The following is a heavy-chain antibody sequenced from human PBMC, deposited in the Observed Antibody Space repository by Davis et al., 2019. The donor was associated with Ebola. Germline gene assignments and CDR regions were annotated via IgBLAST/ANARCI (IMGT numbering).Heavy chain of an antibody. CDR2: INHSGST. J-gene: IGHJ5*02. CDR1: GGSISSGGYY. CDR3: ARRRSSLDP. D-gene: IGHD3-16*01. V-gene: IGHV4-61*08. Sequence: SETLSLTCTVSGGSISSGGYYWSWIRQPPGKGLEWIGEINHSGSTNYNPSLKSRVTISVDTSKNQFSLKLSSVTAADTAVYYCARRRSSLDPWGQGTLVTVSS.